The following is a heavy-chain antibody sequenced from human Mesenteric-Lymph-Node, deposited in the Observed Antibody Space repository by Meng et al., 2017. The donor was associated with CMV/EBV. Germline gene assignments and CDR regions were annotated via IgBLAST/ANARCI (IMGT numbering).Heavy chain of an antibody. CDR3: ARDERPMVIMIISPPSDN. V-gene: IGHV3-30*02. Sequence: GESLKISCVVSGFTFSNYGMHWVRQAPGKGLEWVAFVRYDGRDVNYADSVKGRFTISRDNSKNTMYLQMNSLRVEDTAVYYCARDERPMVIMIISPPSDNWGQGTLVTVSS. D-gene: IGHD2-8*01. CDR1: GFTFSNYG. J-gene: IGHJ4*02. CDR2: VRYDGRDV.